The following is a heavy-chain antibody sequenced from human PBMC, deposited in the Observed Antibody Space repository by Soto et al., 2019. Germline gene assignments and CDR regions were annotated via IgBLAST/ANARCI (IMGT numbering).Heavy chain of an antibody. CDR1: GYTFTSYG. Sequence: QVQLVQSGAEVKKPGASVKVSCKASGYTFTSYGISWVRQAPGQGLEWMGWISAYNGNTNYAQKLQGRVTMTTDTSTSTAHMELRSLISDDTAVYYCASAYYDILTGRRDIWGQGTMVTVSS. CDR2: ISAYNGNT. D-gene: IGHD3-9*01. V-gene: IGHV1-18*01. CDR3: ASAYYDILTGRRDI. J-gene: IGHJ3*02.